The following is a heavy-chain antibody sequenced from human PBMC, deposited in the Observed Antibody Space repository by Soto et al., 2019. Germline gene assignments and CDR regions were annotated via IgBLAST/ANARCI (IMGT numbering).Heavy chain of an antibody. V-gene: IGHV1-69*04. CDR1: GGTFSSYT. Sequence: SVKVSFKASGGTFSSYTISWVRQAPGQGLEWMGRIIPILGIANYAQKFQGRVTITADKSTSTAYMELSSLRSEDTAVYYCARDATCGGRCYVHAFDIWGQGTMVTVSS. J-gene: IGHJ3*02. D-gene: IGHD2-15*01. CDR3: ARDATCGGRCYVHAFDI. CDR2: IIPILGIA.